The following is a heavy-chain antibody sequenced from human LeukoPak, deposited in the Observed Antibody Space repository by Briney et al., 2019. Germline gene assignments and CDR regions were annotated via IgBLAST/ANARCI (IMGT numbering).Heavy chain of an antibody. D-gene: IGHD6-19*01. CDR3: TKDVVPDSGWGLDY. Sequence: PGGSLRLSCAASGFTFSSYWMSWVRQAPGKGLEWVSSIYPNGGSTFYADSVKGRFTISRDNSKNTLYLQMSSLRTEDTAIYYRTKDVVPDSGWGLDYWGQGTLVTVSS. CDR1: GFTFSSYW. J-gene: IGHJ4*02. CDR2: IYPNGGST. V-gene: IGHV3-23*01.